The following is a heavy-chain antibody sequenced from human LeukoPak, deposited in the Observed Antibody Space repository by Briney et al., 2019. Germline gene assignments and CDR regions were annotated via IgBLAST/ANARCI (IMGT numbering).Heavy chain of an antibody. CDR3: ARAEGDYGDYDY. J-gene: IGHJ4*02. CDR1: GGSISSSTYY. D-gene: IGHD4-17*01. V-gene: IGHV4-39*07. Sequence: SETLSLTCTVSGGSISSSTYYWGWIRQPPGKGLEWIGSIYYSGSTYYNPSLKSRVTISVDTSKNQFSLKLSSVTAADTAVYYCARAEGDYGDYDYWGQGTLVTVSS. CDR2: IYYSGST.